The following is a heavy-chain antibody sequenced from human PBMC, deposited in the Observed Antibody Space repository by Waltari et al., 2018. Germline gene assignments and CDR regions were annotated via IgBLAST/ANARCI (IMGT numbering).Heavy chain of an antibody. Sequence: QVQLVQSGAEVKKPGSSVKVSCKASGGTFSSYAISWVRQAPGQGLEWMGGIIPIFGTATYPQKFQGRVTITADESTSTAYMELSSLRSEDTAVYYCARANYYGSGPKSRFDYWGQGTLVTVSS. J-gene: IGHJ4*02. CDR1: GGTFSSYA. V-gene: IGHV1-69*12. CDR3: ARANYYGSGPKSRFDY. CDR2: IIPIFGTA. D-gene: IGHD3-10*01.